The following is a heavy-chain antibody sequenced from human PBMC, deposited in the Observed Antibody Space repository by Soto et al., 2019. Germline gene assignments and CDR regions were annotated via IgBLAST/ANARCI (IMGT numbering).Heavy chain of an antibody. V-gene: IGHV3-9*01. CDR2: IRWTSGSI. CDR3: AKDIREWGDSSGWLDY. D-gene: IGHD6-19*01. J-gene: IGHJ4*02. CDR1: GFTFDDYA. Sequence: EVQLVESGGGLVQPGRSLRLSCAASGFTFDDYAMHWVRQAPGKGLEWDSGIRWTSGSIGYADSVKGRFTISTDNAKNPLYRQMNSLRAEDTALYDCAKDIREWGDSSGWLDYWGQGTLVTVSS.